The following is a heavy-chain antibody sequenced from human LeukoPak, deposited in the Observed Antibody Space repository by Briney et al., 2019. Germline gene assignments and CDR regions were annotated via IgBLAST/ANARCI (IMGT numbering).Heavy chain of an antibody. Sequence: SETLSLTCTVSGGSISSYYWSWIRQPPRERLEWIGDIYYSGNTSSNPSLTSRVTISVDTSKNQFSLKLSSVTAADTAVYYWGSRAVAGESFDYWGQGTLVTVA. V-gene: IGHV4-59*01. CDR3: GSRAVAGESFDY. J-gene: IGHJ4*02. CDR1: GGSISSYY. D-gene: IGHD6-19*01. CDR2: IYYSGNT.